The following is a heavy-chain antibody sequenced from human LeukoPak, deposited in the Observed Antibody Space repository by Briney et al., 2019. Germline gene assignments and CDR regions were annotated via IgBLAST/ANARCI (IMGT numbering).Heavy chain of an antibody. D-gene: IGHD5-18*01. CDR2: IDWDDDK. J-gene: IGHJ6*03. V-gene: IGHV2-70*11. Sequence: SGPTLVNPTQTLTLTCTFSGFSLSTSGMCVSWIRQPPGEALEWLARIDWDDDKYYSTSLKTRLTISKDTSKNQVVLTITNMDPVDTATYYCARIRAVGTAMVTYYYYYMDVWGKGTTVTVSS. CDR3: ARIRAVGTAMVTYYYYYMDV. CDR1: GFSLSTSGMC.